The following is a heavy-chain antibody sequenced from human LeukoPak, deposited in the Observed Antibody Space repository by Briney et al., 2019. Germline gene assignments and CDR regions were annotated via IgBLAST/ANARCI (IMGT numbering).Heavy chain of an antibody. D-gene: IGHD2-15*01. J-gene: IGHJ1*01. V-gene: IGHV3-23*01. Sequence: GGSLRLSCAASGFTFSSYAMSWVRQAPVKGLEWVSAISGSGGSTYYADSVKGRFTISRDNSKNTLYLQMNSLRAEDTAVYYCAKRSDCSGGSCYSGVYFQHWGQGTLVTVSS. CDR3: AKRSDCSGGSCYSGVYFQH. CDR2: ISGSGGST. CDR1: GFTFSSYA.